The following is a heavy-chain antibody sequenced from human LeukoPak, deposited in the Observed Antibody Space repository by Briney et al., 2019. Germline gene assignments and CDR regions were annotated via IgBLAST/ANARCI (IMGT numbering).Heavy chain of an antibody. CDR3: ARDLGEDYYYYGMVV. D-gene: IGHD3-10*01. CDR2: INPNSGGT. Sequence: GASVKVSCKASGYTFTGYYMHWVRQAPGQGLEWMGWINPNSGGTNYAQKFQGRVTMTRDTSISTAYMELSRLRSDDTAVYYCARDLGEDYYYYGMVVWGQGTTVTVSS. J-gene: IGHJ6*02. V-gene: IGHV1-2*02. CDR1: GYTFTGYY.